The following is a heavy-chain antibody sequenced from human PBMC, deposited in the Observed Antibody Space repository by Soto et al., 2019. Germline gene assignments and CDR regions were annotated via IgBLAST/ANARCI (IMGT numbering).Heavy chain of an antibody. Sequence: SVKVSCKASGGTFTSYAINWVRQAPGQGLEWMGGLIPVFGTPNYARKFQGRITITADESTSTVYMDLSSLRFEDTALYYCARRGADNIPGHFDYWGQGTLVTVSS. V-gene: IGHV1-69*13. CDR3: ARRGADNIPGHFDY. J-gene: IGHJ4*02. D-gene: IGHD1-1*01. CDR1: GGTFTSYA. CDR2: LIPVFGTP.